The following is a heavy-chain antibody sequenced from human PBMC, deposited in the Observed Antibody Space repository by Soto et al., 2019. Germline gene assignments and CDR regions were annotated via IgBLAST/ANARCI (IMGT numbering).Heavy chain of an antibody. J-gene: IGHJ4*02. Sequence: PGGSLRLSCAASGFTFSSYSMNWVRQAPGKGLEWVSSISSSSSYIYHADSVKGRFTISRDNAKNSLYLQMNSLRAEDTAVYYCFIDLNNTSASYFDYWGQGSLVTVSS. V-gene: IGHV3-21*01. CDR2: ISSSSSYI. D-gene: IGHD1-26*01. CDR3: FIDLNNTSASYFDY. CDR1: GFTFSSYS.